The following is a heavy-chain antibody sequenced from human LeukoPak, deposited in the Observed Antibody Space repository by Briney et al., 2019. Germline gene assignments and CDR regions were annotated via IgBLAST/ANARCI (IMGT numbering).Heavy chain of an antibody. CDR2: IYYSGST. V-gene: IGHV4-39*07. CDR3: ARDRDTVMNYYYGMDV. CDR1: GGSISSSSYY. Sequence: SETLSLTCTVSGGSISSSSYYWGWIRQPPGKGLEWIGSIYYSGSTYYNPSLKSRVTISVDTSKNQFSLKLSSVTAADTAVYYCARDRDTVMNYYYGMDVWGQGTTVTVSS. D-gene: IGHD4-17*01. J-gene: IGHJ6*02.